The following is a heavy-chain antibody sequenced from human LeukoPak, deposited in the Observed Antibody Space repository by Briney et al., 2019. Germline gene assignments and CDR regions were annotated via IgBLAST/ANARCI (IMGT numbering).Heavy chain of an antibody. Sequence: PGGSLRLSCTASGFTFSSYWMSWVRQAPGKGLEWVANIKQEGSEKYYVDSVKGRFTISRDNAKNSLYLQMNSLRAEDAAVYYCEAAGTVYYYYYMDVWGKGTTVTVSS. D-gene: IGHD6-13*01. J-gene: IGHJ6*03. CDR3: EAAGTVYYYYYMDV. CDR1: GFTFSSYW. CDR2: IKQEGSEK. V-gene: IGHV3-7*01.